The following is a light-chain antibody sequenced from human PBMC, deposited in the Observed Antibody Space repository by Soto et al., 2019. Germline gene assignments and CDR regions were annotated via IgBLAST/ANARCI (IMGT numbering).Light chain of an antibody. CDR1: RSDVYGSNY. CDR3: NSYTSNNTYV. J-gene: IGLJ1*01. CDR2: EVT. V-gene: IGLV2-8*01. Sequence: PPSRSRSSPHQDNKSCTGTRSDVYGSNYVSWYQQHPGKAPKIMIYEVTKRPSGVPDSFSGSKSGNTASLTISGLRAEDEADYYCNSYTSNNTYVFGTGTKVTVL.